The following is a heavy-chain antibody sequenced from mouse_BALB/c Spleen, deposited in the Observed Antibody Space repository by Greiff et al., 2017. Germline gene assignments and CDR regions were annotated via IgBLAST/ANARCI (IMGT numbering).Heavy chain of an antibody. V-gene: IGHV1-80*01. D-gene: IGHD1-2*01. Sequence: QVQLQQSGAELVRPGSSVKISCKASGYAFSSYWMNWVKQRPGQGLEWIGQIYPGDGDTNYNGKFKGKATLTADKSSSTAYMQLSSLTSEDSAVYVCARRTTATKEVLFDYWGQGTTLTVAS. CDR2: IYPGDGDT. CDR3: ARRTTATKEVLFDY. CDR1: GYAFSSYW. J-gene: IGHJ2*01.